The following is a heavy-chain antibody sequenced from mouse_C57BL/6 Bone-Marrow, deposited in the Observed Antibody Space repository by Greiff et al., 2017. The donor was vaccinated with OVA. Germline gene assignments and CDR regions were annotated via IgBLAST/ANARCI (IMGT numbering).Heavy chain of an antibody. D-gene: IGHD3-2*02. V-gene: IGHV1-81*01. J-gene: IGHJ4*01. Sequence: VMLVESGAELARPGASVKLSCKASGYTFTSYGISWVKQRTGQGLEWIGEIYPRSGNTYYNEKFKGKATLTADKSSSTAYMELRSLTSEDSAVYFCARSQRRLQAMDYWGQGTSVTVSS. CDR1: GYTFTSYG. CDR2: IYPRSGNT. CDR3: ARSQRRLQAMDY.